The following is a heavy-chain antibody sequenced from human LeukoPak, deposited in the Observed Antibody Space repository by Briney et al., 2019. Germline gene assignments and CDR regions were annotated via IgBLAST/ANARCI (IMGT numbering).Heavy chain of an antibody. CDR2: IIPIFGTA. D-gene: IGHD3-10*01. V-gene: IGHV1-69*13. CDR3: ASDRQPHRRIYGSGSYYNVAEAYNWFDP. CDR1: GGTFSSYA. J-gene: IGHJ5*02. Sequence: ASVKVSCKASGGTFSSYAISWVRQDPGQGLEWMGGIIPIFGTANYAQKFQGRVTITADESTSTAYMELSSLRSEDTAVYYCASDRQPHRRIYGSGSYYNVAEAYNWFDPWGQGTLVTVSS.